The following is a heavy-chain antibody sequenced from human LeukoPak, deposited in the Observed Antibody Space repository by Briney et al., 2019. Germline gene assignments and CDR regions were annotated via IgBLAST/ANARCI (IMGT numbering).Heavy chain of an antibody. J-gene: IGHJ3*02. Sequence: PGGSLRLSCAASGFTVSSNYMSWVRQAPGKGLECVSLIYSGGSTYYADSVKGRFTISRHNSKNTLYLHMNSLRAEDTAVYYCAREANYYDSSGYYPDAFDIWGQGTMVTVSS. CDR2: IYSGGST. D-gene: IGHD3-22*01. CDR3: AREANYYDSSGYYPDAFDI. CDR1: GFTVSSNY. V-gene: IGHV3-53*04.